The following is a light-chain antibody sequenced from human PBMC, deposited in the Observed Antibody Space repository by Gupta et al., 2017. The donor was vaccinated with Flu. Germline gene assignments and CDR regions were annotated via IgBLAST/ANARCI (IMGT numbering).Light chain of an antibody. Sequence: IAISFTGTSRDVATHNYVSWYQQHPGKAPKLMIYEVTDRPSGDSNRFSGSKSGNTASLTISRLQAEDEADYDCSSYRNIVTPWVYVGESRVTTL. J-gene: IGLJ3*02. CDR3: SSYRNIVTPWV. V-gene: IGLV2-14*01. CDR1: SRDVATHNY. CDR2: EVT.